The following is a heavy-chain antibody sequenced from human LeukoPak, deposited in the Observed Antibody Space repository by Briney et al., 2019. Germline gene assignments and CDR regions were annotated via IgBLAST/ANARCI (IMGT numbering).Heavy chain of an antibody. D-gene: IGHD1-1*01. CDR2: TYYRSKWYN. CDR1: GDSVSSNCAA. CDR3: ARGPQLVGYYYIDV. Sequence: SQTLSLTCAISGDSVSSNCAAWNWIRQSPSRDLEWMGRTYYRSKWYNDYAVSVKSRIPINPATSKNQFSLHLNSVTPEDTAVYYWARGPQLVGYYYIDVWDKGTTVTVSS. V-gene: IGHV6-1*01. J-gene: IGHJ6*03.